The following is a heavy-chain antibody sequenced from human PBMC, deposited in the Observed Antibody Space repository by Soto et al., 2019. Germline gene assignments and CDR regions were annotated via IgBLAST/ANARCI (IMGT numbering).Heavy chain of an antibody. D-gene: IGHD5-12*01. CDR1: GYTFFTYD. CDR2: ISTYSGDT. Sequence: QVHLVQSGVEVKTPGASVKVSCQASGYTFFTYDISWVRQAPGQGIEWRGWISTYSGDTKYAQKFQGRVTMTTDTSTTTVYLELRSLRSVDTSVYYCVRQHGPTTSENWFDPWGQGTLVTVSS. CDR3: VRQHGPTTSENWFDP. J-gene: IGHJ5*02. V-gene: IGHV1-18*01.